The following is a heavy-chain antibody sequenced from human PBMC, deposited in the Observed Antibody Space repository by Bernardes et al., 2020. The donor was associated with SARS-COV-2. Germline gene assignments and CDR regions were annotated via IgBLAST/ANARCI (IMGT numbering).Heavy chain of an antibody. CDR1: GFSFSAHA. Sequence: GSLSPPWAAPGFSFSAHAIHWVRRAPGKGLEWVAVTSYDGDNKYYADSVKGRFTISRDNSMNTPFLEMNSLTPEETAVYYWASPCVDFDWLLLLDYWGRGTRVTVSS. CDR2: TSYDGDNK. V-gene: IGHV3-30-3*01. J-gene: IGHJ4*02. D-gene: IGHD3-9*01. CDR3: ASPCVDFDWLLLLDY.